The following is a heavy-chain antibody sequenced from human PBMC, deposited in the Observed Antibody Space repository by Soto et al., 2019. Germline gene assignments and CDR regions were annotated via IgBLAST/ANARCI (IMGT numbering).Heavy chain of an antibody. CDR1: GFTFSNFW. D-gene: IGHD6-13*01. J-gene: IGHJ5*02. Sequence: EVQLLESGGDLVQPGGSLRLSCAASGFTFSNFWMHWVRLVPGKGLVWVSRINGDGSSTTYADSVKGRFTISRDNAKNTLFLEMNSLRVDDTAVYYCTKTGYASSWADFDPWGQGTLVTVSS. CDR2: INGDGSST. V-gene: IGHV3-74*01. CDR3: TKTGYASSWADFDP.